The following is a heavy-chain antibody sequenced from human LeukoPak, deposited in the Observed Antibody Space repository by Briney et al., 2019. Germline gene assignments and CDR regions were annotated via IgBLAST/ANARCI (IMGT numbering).Heavy chain of an antibody. V-gene: IGHV4-4*07. CDR2: IYTTGST. D-gene: IGHD6-19*01. CDR3: ASASGY. CDR1: GDSISSDY. Sequence: SETLSLSCSVSGDSISSDYWSWVRQLAGKGLEWIGRIYTTGSTNYNPSLKSRVTMSVDMSKNQFSLKLSSVTAADTAVYYCASASGYWGQGTLVTVSS. J-gene: IGHJ4*02.